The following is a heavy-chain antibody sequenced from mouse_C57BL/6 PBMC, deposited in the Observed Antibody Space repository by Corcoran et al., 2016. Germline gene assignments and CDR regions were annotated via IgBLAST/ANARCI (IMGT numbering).Heavy chain of an antibody. CDR1: GNTLTDYY. D-gene: IGHD1-1*01. CDR2: IYPGSGNT. V-gene: IGHV1-76*01. J-gene: IGHJ4*01. Sequence: VQLKQSGAELVRPGASVKLSCKASGNTLTDYYINWVKQRPGQGLEWIARIYPGSGNTYYNEKFKGKATLTAAKSSSTAYMQLSSLTSEDSAVYVCARGKLITTVVEEDYWGQGTSVTVSS. CDR3: ARGKLITTVVEEDY.